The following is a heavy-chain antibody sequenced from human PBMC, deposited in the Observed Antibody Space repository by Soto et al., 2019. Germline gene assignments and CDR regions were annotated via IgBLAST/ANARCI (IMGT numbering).Heavy chain of an antibody. Sequence: QVQLVQSGAEVKKPGSSVKVSCKASGGTFSSHVFNWVRQAPGQGLEWMGGIMPIIGTATYAQKFQGRVTIPADESTSTAYMELSSLRSEDTAVYYCARDLEFRDGNISHLDYWGQGTLVTVSS. CDR2: IMPIIGTA. J-gene: IGHJ4*02. CDR1: GGTFSSHV. D-gene: IGHD3-10*01. CDR3: ARDLEFRDGNISHLDY. V-gene: IGHV1-69*01.